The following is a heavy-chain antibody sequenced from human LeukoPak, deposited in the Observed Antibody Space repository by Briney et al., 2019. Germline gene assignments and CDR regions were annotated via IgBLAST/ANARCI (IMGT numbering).Heavy chain of an antibody. Sequence: SVKLSCKASGGTFSSYAISWVRQAPGQGLEWMGGIIPIFGTANYAQKFQGRVTITADKSTSTAYMELSSLRSEDTAVYYCASCSGGSCYLGDAFDIWGQGTMVTVSS. CDR3: ASCSGGSCYLGDAFDI. CDR1: GGTFSSYA. D-gene: IGHD2-15*01. J-gene: IGHJ3*02. CDR2: IIPIFGTA. V-gene: IGHV1-69*06.